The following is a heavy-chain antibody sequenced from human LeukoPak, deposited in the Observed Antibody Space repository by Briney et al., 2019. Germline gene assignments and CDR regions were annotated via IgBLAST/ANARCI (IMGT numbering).Heavy chain of an antibody. V-gene: IGHV3-7*01. J-gene: IGHJ4*02. D-gene: IGHD3-9*01. Sequence: GGSLRLSCADSGFSFSRYWMSWVRQAPGKGLEWVANIKQDGSEKSYVDSVKGRFTISRDNARNSLYLQMNSLRAEDAAVYYCARQTIGGYFDYWGQGTLVTVSP. CDR1: GFSFSRYW. CDR2: IKQDGSEK. CDR3: ARQTIGGYFDY.